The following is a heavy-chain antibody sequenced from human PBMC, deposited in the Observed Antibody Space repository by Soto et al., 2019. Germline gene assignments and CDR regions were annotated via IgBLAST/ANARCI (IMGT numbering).Heavy chain of an antibody. J-gene: IGHJ3*02. CDR2: ISSSSSTI. CDR3: ARGQLYDILTGYTHVAFDI. V-gene: IGHV3-48*01. CDR1: GFTFSSYS. Sequence: GGSLRLSCAASGFTFSSYSMNWVRQAPGKGLEWVSYISSSSSTIYYADSVKGRFTISRDNAKNSLYLQMNSLRAEDTAVYYSARGQLYDILTGYTHVAFDIWGKGTMVTVSS. D-gene: IGHD3-9*01.